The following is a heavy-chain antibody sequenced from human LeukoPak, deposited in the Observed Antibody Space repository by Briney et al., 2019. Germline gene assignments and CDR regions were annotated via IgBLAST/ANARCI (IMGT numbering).Heavy chain of an antibody. Sequence: GGSLRLSCAASRFTFSSYSMNWVRQAPGKGPEWVSLISSSSSYIYYADSVKGRFTISRDNSKNTLYLQMNSLRAEDTAVYYCAKANVESSGYYYADFDYWGQGTLVTVSS. CDR2: ISSSSSYI. D-gene: IGHD3-22*01. CDR1: RFTFSSYS. V-gene: IGHV3-21*04. J-gene: IGHJ4*02. CDR3: AKANVESSGYYYADFDY.